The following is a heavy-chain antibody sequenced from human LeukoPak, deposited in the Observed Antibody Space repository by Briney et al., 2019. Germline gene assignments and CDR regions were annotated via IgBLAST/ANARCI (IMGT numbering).Heavy chain of an antibody. CDR3: ARDPGGSYYFDY. J-gene: IGHJ4*02. CDR1: GFTFSSYA. Sequence: GGSLRLSCAASGFTFSSYAMHWVRQAPGKGLEWVAVISYDGSNKYYADSVKGRFTISRDNSKNTLYLQMNSLRAEDTAVYYCARDPGGSYYFDYWGQGTLDTVSS. V-gene: IGHV3-30*04. D-gene: IGHD3-10*01. CDR2: ISYDGSNK.